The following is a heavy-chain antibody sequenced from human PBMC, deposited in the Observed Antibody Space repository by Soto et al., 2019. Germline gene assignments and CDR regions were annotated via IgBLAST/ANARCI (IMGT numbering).Heavy chain of an antibody. J-gene: IGHJ4*02. CDR1: GGSFSGYY. CDR3: AREAITNPPDY. D-gene: IGHD3-10*01. CDR2: INHSGST. Sequence: SETLSLTCAVYGGSFSGYYWSWIRQPPGKGLEWIGEINHSGSTNYNPSLKSRVTISVDTSKNQFSLKLSSVTAADTAVYYCAREAITNPPDYWGQGTLVTVSS. V-gene: IGHV4-34*01.